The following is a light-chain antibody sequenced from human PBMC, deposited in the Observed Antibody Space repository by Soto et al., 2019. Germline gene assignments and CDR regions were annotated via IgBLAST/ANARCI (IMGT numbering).Light chain of an antibody. CDR1: QSDGRAF. CDR3: QQYGSLPIT. Sequence: ENELTQSPGTLSLSPGERATLSCRASQSDGRAFLAWHQQKPGQAPRLLIYAASSRATGIPDRFSGSGSGTDFTLTISRLEPEDFAVYYCQQYGSLPITFGQGTRLEIK. J-gene: IGKJ5*01. V-gene: IGKV3-20*01. CDR2: AAS.